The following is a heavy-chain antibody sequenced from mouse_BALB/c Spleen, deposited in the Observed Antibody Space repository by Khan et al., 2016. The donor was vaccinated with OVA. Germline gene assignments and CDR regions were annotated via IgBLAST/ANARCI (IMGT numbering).Heavy chain of an antibody. CDR1: GYSITSDYA. CDR3: ARVYGGDFDY. Sequence: EVQLQESGPGLVKPSQSLSVICTVTGYSITSDYAWNWIRQFPGNKLEWMGFISYSGNTKYNPSLKSRISITRDTSKNQFFLQLNSVTTEDTATYYCARVYGGDFDYWGHGTTLTVSS. V-gene: IGHV3-2*02. J-gene: IGHJ2*01. CDR2: ISYSGNT. D-gene: IGHD1-1*01.